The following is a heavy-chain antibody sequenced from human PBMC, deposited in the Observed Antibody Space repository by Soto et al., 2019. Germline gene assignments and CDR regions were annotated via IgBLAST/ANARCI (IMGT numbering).Heavy chain of an antibody. J-gene: IGHJ4*02. CDR1: GSTFSSYG. CDR2: ISSDGSYK. CDR3: AKDRMAAAQTSYYFDY. V-gene: IGHV3-30*18. D-gene: IGHD6-13*01. Sequence: PGGSLRLSCEASGSTFSSYGMHWVRQAPGKGLEWVAVISSDGSYKYYADSVKGRFTISRDNSKNTLYLQTNSLRTEDTALYYCAKDRMAAAQTSYYFDYWGQGTLVTVSS.